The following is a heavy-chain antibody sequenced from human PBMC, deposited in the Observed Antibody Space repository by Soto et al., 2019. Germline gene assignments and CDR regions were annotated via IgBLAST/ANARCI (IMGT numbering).Heavy chain of an antibody. CDR1: GFTFDDYA. CDR3: VKDTYIMVGATHFDF. CDR2: ISWNSELI. D-gene: IGHD1-26*01. Sequence: EVQLVESGGGLVQPGRSLRLSCAASGFTFDDYAMHWVRQAPGKGLEWVSGISWNSELIGYADSVKGRFTISRDNAKNSLHLQMNSLTTEDTALYYCVKDTYIMVGATHFDFWGQGTLVTVSS. V-gene: IGHV3-9*01. J-gene: IGHJ4*02.